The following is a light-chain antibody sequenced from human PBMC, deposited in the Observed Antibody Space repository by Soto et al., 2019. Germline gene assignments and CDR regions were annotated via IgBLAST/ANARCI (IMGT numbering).Light chain of an antibody. CDR2: GAS. J-gene: IGKJ1*01. V-gene: IGKV3-15*01. Sequence: EIVLTQSPATLSLSPGERATLSCRASQSVSSYLAWYQQKPGQAPRLLMYGASNRATGIPARFSGSGSGTEFTLTISSLQSEDFAVYYCQQYDYWPRTFGQGTKVDIK. CDR3: QQYDYWPRT. CDR1: QSVSSY.